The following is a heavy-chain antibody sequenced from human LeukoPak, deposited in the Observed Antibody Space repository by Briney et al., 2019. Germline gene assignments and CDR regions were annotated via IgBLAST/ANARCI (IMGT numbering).Heavy chain of an antibody. D-gene: IGHD1-26*01. J-gene: IGHJ4*02. CDR3: AREYSGSYPYYFDY. V-gene: IGHV1-69*05. CDR1: GGTFSSYA. Sequence: SVKVSCKASGGTFSSYAISWVRQDPGQGLEWMGRIIPIFGTANYAQKFQGRVTITTDESTSTAYMELSSLRSEDTAVYYCAREYSGSYPYYFDYWGQGTLVTVSS. CDR2: IIPIFGTA.